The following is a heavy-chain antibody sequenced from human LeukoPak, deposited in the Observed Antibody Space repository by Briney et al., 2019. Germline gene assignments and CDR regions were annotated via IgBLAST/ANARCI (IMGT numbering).Heavy chain of an antibody. J-gene: IGHJ4*02. CDR2: IRYDGSNK. D-gene: IGHD1-26*01. CDR3: AKDEELEDSIVDY. Sequence: PGGSLRLSCAASGFTFSSYGMHWVRQAPGKGLEWVAFIRYDGSNKYYADSVKGRFTISRDNSKNTLYLQMNSLRAEDTAVYYCAKDEELEDSIVDYWGQGTLVTVSS. V-gene: IGHV3-30*02. CDR1: GFTFSSYG.